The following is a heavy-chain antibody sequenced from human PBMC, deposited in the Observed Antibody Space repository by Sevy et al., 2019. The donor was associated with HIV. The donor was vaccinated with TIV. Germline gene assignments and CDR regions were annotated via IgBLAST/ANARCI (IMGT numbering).Heavy chain of an antibody. CDR2: ISSDARTI. D-gene: IGHD5-18*01. CDR1: GFSLRIYY. J-gene: IGHJ3*02. Sequence: GGSLRLSCTASGFSLRIYYMTWIRQAPGKGLEWVSYISSDARTIYVDSVKGRFTVSRDSAQNSLYLQMHSLRAEDTAVYYCARGGSNGHGDAFEIWGLGTMVTVSS. V-gene: IGHV3-11*01. CDR3: ARGGSNGHGDAFEI.